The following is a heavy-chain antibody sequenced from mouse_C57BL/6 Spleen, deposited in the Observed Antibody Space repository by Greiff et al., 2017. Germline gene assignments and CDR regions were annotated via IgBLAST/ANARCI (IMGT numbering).Heavy chain of an antibody. CDR1: GYTFTRYW. CDR3: TRSLYGSGDY. CDR2: IYPGNSDT. V-gene: IGHV1-5*01. Sequence: EVQLQQSGTVLARPGASVKMSYKTSGYTFTRYWMHWVKQRPGQGLEWIGAIYPGNSDTSYNQKFKGKAKLTAVTSASTAYMELSSLTNEDSAVYYCTRSLYGSGDYWGQGTTLTVSS. J-gene: IGHJ2*01. D-gene: IGHD1-1*01.